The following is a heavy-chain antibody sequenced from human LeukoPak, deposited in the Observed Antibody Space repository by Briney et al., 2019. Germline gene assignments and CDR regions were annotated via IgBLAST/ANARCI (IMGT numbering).Heavy chain of an antibody. V-gene: IGHV4-4*07. J-gene: IGHJ6*03. Sequence: SETLSLTCTVSGGSISSYYWSWIRQPAGKGLEWIGRIYTSGSTNYNPSLKSRVTMSVDTSKNQFSLKLSSVTAADTAVYYCARDYYDSSGYYYESRYYMDVWGKGTTVTVSS. CDR3: ARDYYDSSGYYYESRYYMDV. CDR2: IYTSGST. D-gene: IGHD3-22*01. CDR1: GGSISSYY.